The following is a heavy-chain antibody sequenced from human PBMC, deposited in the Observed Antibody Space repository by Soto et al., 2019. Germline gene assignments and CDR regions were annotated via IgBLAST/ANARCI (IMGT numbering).Heavy chain of an antibody. CDR3: AKLFPDDRGLEYYHGMDV. Sequence: EVQLLESGGGLAQPGGSLRLSCAASGLTFSNYAMSWVRQAPGKGLEWVSGIRGDGGKTFYEDSVKGRFTISRDNSKNTLYLQMNSLRVEDTAVYYCAKLFPDDRGLEYYHGMDVWGQGTTVTVSS. D-gene: IGHD2-21*01. CDR2: IRGDGGKT. J-gene: IGHJ6*02. V-gene: IGHV3-23*01. CDR1: GLTFSNYA.